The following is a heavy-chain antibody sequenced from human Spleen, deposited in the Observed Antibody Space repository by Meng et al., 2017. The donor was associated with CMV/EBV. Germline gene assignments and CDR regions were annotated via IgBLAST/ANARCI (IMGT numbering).Heavy chain of an antibody. J-gene: IGHJ4*02. D-gene: IGHD2-8*02. CDR1: SGLC. Sequence: SGLCGSWIRQPPGKGLEWIAEINSKINTHYNPSLKSRVTISNDTSKNHFSLKLNTVTVADMAVYYCARSWTGCTAALCYHSRLDYWGQGALVTVSS. CDR2: INSKINT. V-gene: IGHV4-34*01. CDR3: ARSWTGCTAALCYHSRLDY.